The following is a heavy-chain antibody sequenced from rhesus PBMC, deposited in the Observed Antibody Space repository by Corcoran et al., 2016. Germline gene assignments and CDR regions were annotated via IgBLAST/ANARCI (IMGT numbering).Heavy chain of an antibody. CDR3: ARVRIAAGLYFDY. V-gene: IGHV4-127*01. J-gene: IGHJ4*01. CDR2: IYGGSGST. Sequence: QVQLQESGPGLVKPSETLSLTCAVSGYSISSGYGWGWIRQPPGKGLEWIGQIYGGSGSTYYNPSLKSRVTVSKETSKNQFSLKLDSVTAADTAVYYCARVRIAAGLYFDYWGQGVLVTVSS. D-gene: IGHD6-13*01. CDR1: GYSISSGYG.